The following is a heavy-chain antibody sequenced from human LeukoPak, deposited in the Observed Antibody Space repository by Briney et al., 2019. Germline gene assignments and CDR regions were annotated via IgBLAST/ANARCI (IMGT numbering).Heavy chain of an antibody. D-gene: IGHD3/OR15-3a*01. J-gene: IGHJ4*02. CDR2: INHSGST. Sequence: RPSETLSLTCAVYGGSFSGYYWSWIRQPPGKGLEWIGEINHSGSTSYNPSLKSRVTISVDTSKNQFSLKLSSVTAADTAVYYCARGRRWMDSYYFDYWGQGTLVTVSS. CDR1: GGSFSGYY. CDR3: ARGRRWMDSYYFDY. V-gene: IGHV4-34*01.